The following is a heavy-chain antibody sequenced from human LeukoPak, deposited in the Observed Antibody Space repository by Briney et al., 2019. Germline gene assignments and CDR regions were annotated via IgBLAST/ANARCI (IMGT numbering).Heavy chain of an antibody. D-gene: IGHD3-16*02. CDR2: INPNSGGT. CDR3: ARLSTPNLYYFDY. V-gene: IGHV1-2*02. J-gene: IGHJ4*02. CDR1: GYTFTGYY. Sequence: ASVKVSCKASGYTFTGYYMHWVRQAPGQGLEWMGWINPNSGGTNYAQKFQGRVTMTRDTSISTAYMELSRLRSDDSALYYCARLSTPNLYYFDYWGQGTLVTVSS.